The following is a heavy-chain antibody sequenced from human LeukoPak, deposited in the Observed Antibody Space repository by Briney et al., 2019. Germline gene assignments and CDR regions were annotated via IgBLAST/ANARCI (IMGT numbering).Heavy chain of an antibody. V-gene: IGHV3-74*01. CDR3: ARGPGSSGGAYVGDY. D-gene: IGHD3-22*01. Sequence: GGSLRLSCGASGFTFSYHWVHWVRQVPGKGLVWVSRIDGGGSSTSYADSVKGRFSISRDNAKSTLYLQMSSLRAEDTAVYYCARGPGSSGGAYVGDYWGPGTLVTVSS. J-gene: IGHJ4*01. CDR2: IDGGGSST. CDR1: GFTFSYHW.